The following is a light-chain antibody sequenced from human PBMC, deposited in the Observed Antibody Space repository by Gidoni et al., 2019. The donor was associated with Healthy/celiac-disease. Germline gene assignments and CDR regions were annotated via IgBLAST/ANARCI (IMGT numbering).Light chain of an antibody. Sequence: DIVITPSPDSLAVSLGERATINCKSSQSVLYSSNNKNYLAWYQQKPGQPPKLLIYWASTREAGVPDRFSGSGSGTDFTLTISSLQAEDVAVYYCQQYYSTLLTFGGGTKVEIK. CDR3: QQYYSTLLT. V-gene: IGKV4-1*01. CDR1: QSVLYSSNNKNY. J-gene: IGKJ4*01. CDR2: WAS.